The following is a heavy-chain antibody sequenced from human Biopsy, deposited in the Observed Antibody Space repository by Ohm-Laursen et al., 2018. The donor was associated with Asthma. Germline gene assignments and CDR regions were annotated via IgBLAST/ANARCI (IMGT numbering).Heavy chain of an antibody. V-gene: IGHV4-59*07. J-gene: IGHJ5*02. CDR3: ARGQGRGIQLWSLDP. CDR2: IHNSGNT. D-gene: IGHD5-18*01. Sequence: SDTLSLTRTVSGGSISSDYWSWLRQSPGKGLGWIGYIHNSGNTNYNPSLKSRVTISLDTSKNHFSLRLSFVTAADTAVYFCARGQGRGIQLWSLDPWGQGILVTVSS. CDR1: GGSISSDY.